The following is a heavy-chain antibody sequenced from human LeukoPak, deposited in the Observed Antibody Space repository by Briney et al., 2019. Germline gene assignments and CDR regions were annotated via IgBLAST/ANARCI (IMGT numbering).Heavy chain of an antibody. Sequence: SETLSLTCAVSGYSISSGYYWGWIRQPPGKGLEWIGSIYHSGSTYYNPSLKSRVTISVDTSKNQFSLKLSSVTAADTAVYYCARHYEYYDFWSGDWGFDYWGQGTLVIVSS. CDR2: IYHSGST. CDR3: ARHYEYYDFWSGDWGFDY. D-gene: IGHD3-3*01. CDR1: GYSISSGYY. J-gene: IGHJ4*02. V-gene: IGHV4-38-2*01.